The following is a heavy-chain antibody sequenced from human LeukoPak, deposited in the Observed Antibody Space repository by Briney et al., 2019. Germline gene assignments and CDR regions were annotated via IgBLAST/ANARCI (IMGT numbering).Heavy chain of an antibody. V-gene: IGHV1-18*01. CDR3: ARGIGGSSSWYSYYYYYGMDV. Sequence: ASVKVSCKASGYTFTSYGISWVRQAPGQGLEWMGWISAYNGNTNYAQKLQGRVTMTTDTSTSTACMELRSLRSDDTAVYYCARGIGGSSSWYSYYYYYGMDVWGQGTTVTVSS. CDR2: ISAYNGNT. J-gene: IGHJ6*02. D-gene: IGHD6-13*01. CDR1: GYTFTSYG.